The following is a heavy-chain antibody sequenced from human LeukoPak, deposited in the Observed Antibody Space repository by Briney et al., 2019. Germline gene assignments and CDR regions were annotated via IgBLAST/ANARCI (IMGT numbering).Heavy chain of an antibody. V-gene: IGHV3-11*05. CDR3: ARDSGYSGYSDY. D-gene: IGHD5-12*01. CDR1: GFTFSDYY. CDR2: ISSSSSYT. Sequence: GGSLRLSCAASGFTFSDYYMSWIRQAPGKGLEWVSYISSSSSYTDYADSVKGRFTISRNNAKNSLNLQMNSLRAEDTAVYYCARDSGYSGYSDYWGQGTLVTVSS. J-gene: IGHJ4*02.